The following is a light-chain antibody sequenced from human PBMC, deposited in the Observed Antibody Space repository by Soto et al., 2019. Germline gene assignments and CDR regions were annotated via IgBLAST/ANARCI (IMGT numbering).Light chain of an antibody. V-gene: IGKV3-20*01. J-gene: IGKJ2*01. CDR2: GAS. CDR3: QQYGSSPGT. Sequence: EIVLTQSPGTLYLSPGERATLSCRASQSVSSSYLAWYQQKPGQAPRLLLYGASSMATGIPDRFSGSGSGTDFTLTISRLEPEDFAVYYCQQYGSSPGTFGQWTKLEIK. CDR1: QSVSSSY.